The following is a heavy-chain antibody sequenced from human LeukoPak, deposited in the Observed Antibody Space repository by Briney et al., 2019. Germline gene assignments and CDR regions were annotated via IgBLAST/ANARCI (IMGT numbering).Heavy chain of an antibody. D-gene: IGHD5-24*01. CDR3: AREVEDGYNYNYYYYMDV. V-gene: IGHV1-69*06. J-gene: IGHJ6*03. Sequence: SVKVSCKASRGTFSSYTISWVRQAPGQGLEWMGGIIPIFGTANYAQKFQGRVTITADKSTSTAYMELSSLRSEDTAVYYCAREVEDGYNYNYYYYMDVWGKGTTVTVSS. CDR2: IIPIFGTA. CDR1: RGTFSSYT.